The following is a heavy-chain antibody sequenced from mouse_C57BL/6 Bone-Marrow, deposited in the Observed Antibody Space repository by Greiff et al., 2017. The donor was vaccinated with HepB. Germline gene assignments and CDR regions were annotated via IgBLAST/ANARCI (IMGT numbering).Heavy chain of an antibody. CDR2: IYPGNSDT. CDR1: GYTFTSYW. Sequence: EVQVVESGTVLARPGASVKMSCKTSGYTFTSYWMHWVKQRPGQGLEWIGAIYPGNSDTSYNQKFKGKAKLTAVTSASTAYMELSSLTNEDSAVYYCTIHYGSSYVWFAYWGQGTLVTVSA. CDR3: TIHYGSSYVWFAY. D-gene: IGHD1-1*01. V-gene: IGHV1-5*01. J-gene: IGHJ3*01.